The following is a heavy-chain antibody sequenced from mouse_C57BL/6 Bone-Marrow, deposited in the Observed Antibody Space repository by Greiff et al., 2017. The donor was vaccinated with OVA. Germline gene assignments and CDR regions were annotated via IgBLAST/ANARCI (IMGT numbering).Heavy chain of an antibody. Sequence: QVHVKQSGAELARPGASVKLSCKASGYTFSSYGISWVKQRTGQGLEWIGEIYPRSGNTYYNEKFKGKATLTADKSSSTAYMELRSLTSEDAAVYFCARSHNWGQGTLVTVSA. J-gene: IGHJ3*01. CDR2: IYPRSGNT. CDR3: ARSHN. V-gene: IGHV1-81*01. D-gene: IGHD6-1*01. CDR1: GYTFSSYG.